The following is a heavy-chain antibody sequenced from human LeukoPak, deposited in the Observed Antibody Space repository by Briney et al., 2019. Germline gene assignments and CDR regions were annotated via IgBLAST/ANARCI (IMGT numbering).Heavy chain of an antibody. CDR3: AGWISYSSGWYAVNY. Sequence: PSETLSLICAVYGGSFSGYYWSWIRQPPGKGLEWIGEINHSGSTNYNPSLKSRVTISVDTSKNQFSLKLSSVTAADTAVYYCAGWISYSSGWYAVNYWGQGTLVTVSS. V-gene: IGHV4-34*01. CDR1: GGSFSGYY. D-gene: IGHD6-19*01. CDR2: INHSGST. J-gene: IGHJ4*02.